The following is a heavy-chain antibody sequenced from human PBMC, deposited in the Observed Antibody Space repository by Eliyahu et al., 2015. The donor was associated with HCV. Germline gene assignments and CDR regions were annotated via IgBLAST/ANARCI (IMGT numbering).Heavy chain of an antibody. D-gene: IGHD6-6*01. CDR1: GGSISSSSYY. J-gene: IGHJ3*02. Sequence: QLQLQESGPGLVKPSETLSLTCTVSGGSISSSSYYWGWIRQPPGKGLEWIGSIYYSGSTYYNPSLKSRVTISVDTSKNQFSLKLSSVTAADTAVYYCARLSPSSSWSAFDIWGQGTMVTVSS. CDR3: ARLSPSSSWSAFDI. V-gene: IGHV4-39*01. CDR2: IYYSGST.